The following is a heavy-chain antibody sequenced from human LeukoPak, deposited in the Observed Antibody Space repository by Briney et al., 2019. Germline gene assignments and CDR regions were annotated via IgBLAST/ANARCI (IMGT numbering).Heavy chain of an antibody. CDR1: GGSISSYY. D-gene: IGHD2-2*01. CDR3: ARGPSPQFKSTRGYYFDY. V-gene: IGHV4-59*08. J-gene: IGHJ4*02. CDR2: IYDSGNT. Sequence: SETLSLTCTVSGGSISSYYWSWIRQPPGKGLEWIGYIYDSGNTNYNPSLKSRVTISVDTSKKQFSLRLSSVTAADTAVYYCARGPSPQFKSTRGYYFDYWGQGTLVTVSS.